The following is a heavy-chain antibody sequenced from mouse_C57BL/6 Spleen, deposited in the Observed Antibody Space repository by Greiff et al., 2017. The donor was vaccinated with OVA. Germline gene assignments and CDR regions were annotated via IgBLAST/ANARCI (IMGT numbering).Heavy chain of an antibody. CDR1: GYTFTSYW. J-gene: IGHJ1*03. CDR3: ARRANYYGSSQGYFDV. V-gene: IGHV1-62-3*01. D-gene: IGHD1-1*01. CDR2: IDPNSGGT. Sequence: QVQLQQPGAELVKPGASVKLSCKASGYTFTSYWMHWVKQRPGRGLEWIGRIDPNSGGTKYNEKFKSKATLTVDKPSSTAYMQLSSLTSEDSAVYFCARRANYYGSSQGYFDVWGTGTTVTVSS.